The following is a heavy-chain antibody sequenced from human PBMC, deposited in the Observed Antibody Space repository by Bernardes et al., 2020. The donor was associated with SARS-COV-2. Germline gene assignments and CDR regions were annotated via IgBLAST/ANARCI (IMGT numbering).Heavy chain of an antibody. J-gene: IGHJ6*02. Sequence: GGSLRLSCAASGFTFSSYAMNWVRQAPGKGLELVSGLSGGGDTTYYAESVRGRFTISRDNSKNTLYLQMNSLRAEDTAAYYCAKDGLITYGMDVWGQGTTVTVSS. CDR3: AKDGLITYGMDV. V-gene: IGHV3-23*01. CDR1: GFTFSSYA. CDR2: LSGGGDTT. D-gene: IGHD2-8*01.